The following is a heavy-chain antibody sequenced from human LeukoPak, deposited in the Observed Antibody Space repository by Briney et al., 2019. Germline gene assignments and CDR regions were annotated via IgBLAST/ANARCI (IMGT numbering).Heavy chain of an antibody. CDR1: GYTFTSYA. J-gene: IGHJ4*02. Sequence: ASVTASCTASGYTFTSYAMHWVRQAPGQRLEWMGWINAGNGNTKYSQKFQGRVTITRDTSADTAYMELSSLRSEDTAVYYCARLKYCTNGVCYAGFDYWGQGTLVTVSS. V-gene: IGHV1-3*01. CDR2: INAGNGNT. D-gene: IGHD2-8*01. CDR3: ARLKYCTNGVCYAGFDY.